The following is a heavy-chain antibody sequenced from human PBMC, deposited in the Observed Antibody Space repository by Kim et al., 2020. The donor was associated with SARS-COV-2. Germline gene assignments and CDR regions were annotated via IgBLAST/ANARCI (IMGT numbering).Heavy chain of an antibody. D-gene: IGHD3-16*01. CDR3: AREWFGGSGMDV. V-gene: IGHV3-33*01. J-gene: IGHJ6*02. CDR1: GFAFSHYG. Sequence: GGSLRLSCAAFGFAFSHYGMHWVRQAPGKGLEWVAVMWYDGSKKYYADSMKGRFTISRDNSKNTLYLEMNSLRAEDTAVYYCAREWFGGSGMDVWGQGTT. CDR2: MWYDGSKK.